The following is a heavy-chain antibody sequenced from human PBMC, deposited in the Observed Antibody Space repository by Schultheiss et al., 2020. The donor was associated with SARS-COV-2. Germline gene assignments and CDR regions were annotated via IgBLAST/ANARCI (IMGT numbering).Heavy chain of an antibody. V-gene: IGHV4-34*01. CDR3: AGQLGGVIVNY. J-gene: IGHJ4*02. CDR1: GGSFSGYY. Sequence: SETLSLTCAVYGGSFSGYYWSWIRQPPGKGLEWIGSIYHSGSTYYNPSLKSRVTISVDTSKNQFSLKLSSVTAADTAVYYCAGQLGGVIVNYWGQGTLVTVSS. CDR2: IYHSGST. D-gene: IGHD3-16*02.